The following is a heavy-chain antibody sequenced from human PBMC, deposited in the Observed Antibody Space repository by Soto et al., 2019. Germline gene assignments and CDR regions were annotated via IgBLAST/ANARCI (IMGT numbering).Heavy chain of an antibody. CDR1: VFTFSGCW. CDR2: IQQDETQK. V-gene: IGHV3-7*03. CDR3: ARGYSSSPNWFDP. D-gene: IGHD6-6*01. Sequence: GSLRLSCVASVFTFSGCWMNWVRQAPGKRLEWVASIQQDETQKYYVDSVRGRFTISRDNAMNSLYLQMNSLRAEDTAIYYCARGYSSSPNWFDPWGQGTLVTVSS. J-gene: IGHJ5*02.